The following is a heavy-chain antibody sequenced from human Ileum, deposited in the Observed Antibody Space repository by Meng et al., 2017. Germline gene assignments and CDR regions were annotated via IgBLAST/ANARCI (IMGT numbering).Heavy chain of an antibody. CDR2: IYHSGAL. V-gene: IGHV4-4*02. J-gene: IGHJ4*02. D-gene: IGHD2-21*01. CDR3: ARGAIGTRPFDY. CDR1: GDSISTNW. Sequence: QWRLEESGQGLGKPAGTLSLTCAVAGDSISTNWWNWVRQPPGKGLEWIGEIYHSGALNYNPSLRSRVTISVDKSKNQLSLKLGSLTAADTAVYYCARGAIGTRPFDYWGQGTLVTVSS.